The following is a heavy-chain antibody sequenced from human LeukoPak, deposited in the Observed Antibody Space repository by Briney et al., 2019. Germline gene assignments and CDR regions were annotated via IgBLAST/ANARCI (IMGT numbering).Heavy chain of an antibody. CDR1: GGTFSSYA. V-gene: IGHV1-46*01. J-gene: IGHJ4*02. CDR2: INPSGGST. D-gene: IGHD1/OR15-1a*01. CDR3: ARGPPVREQQLDY. Sequence: ASVKVSCKASGGTFSSYAISWVRQAPGQGLEWMGIINPSGGSTSYAQKFQGRVTMTRDTSTSTVYMELSSLRSEDTAVYYCARGPPVREQQLDYWGQGTLVTVSS.